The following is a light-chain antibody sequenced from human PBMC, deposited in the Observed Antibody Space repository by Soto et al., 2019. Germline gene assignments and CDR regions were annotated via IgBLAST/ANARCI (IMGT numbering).Light chain of an antibody. J-gene: IGKJ3*01. CDR2: LGS. Sequence: DIVMTQSPLYLPVTPGEPASISCRSNQSLLHSAGYNYLDWYLLRPGQSPQLLIYLGSNRAAGVPARFGCSRSGGAFTRENSRVEAEDVGVYYCMKALRTPWTFGTGPKVYRK. CDR3: MKALRTPWT. CDR1: QSLLHSAGYNY. V-gene: IGKV2-28*01.